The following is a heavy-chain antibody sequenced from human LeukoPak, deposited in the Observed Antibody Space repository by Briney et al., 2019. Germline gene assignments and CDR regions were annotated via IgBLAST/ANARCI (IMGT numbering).Heavy chain of an antibody. CDR3: ARAGSYYNVPYYYYYYMDV. V-gene: IGHV1-18*01. Sequence: ASVKVSCKASGYTFTSYGISWVRQAPGQGLEWMGWISAYSGNTNYAQKLQGRVTMTTDTSTSTAYMELSSLRSEDTAVYYCARAGSYYNVPYYYYYYMDVWGKGTTVTISS. D-gene: IGHD3-10*01. CDR2: ISAYSGNT. J-gene: IGHJ6*03. CDR1: GYTFTSYG.